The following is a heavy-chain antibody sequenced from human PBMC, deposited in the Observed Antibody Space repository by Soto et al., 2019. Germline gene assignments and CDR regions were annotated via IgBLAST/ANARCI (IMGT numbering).Heavy chain of an antibody. CDR3: AKSQQLVQWARRGYYYYGMDV. V-gene: IGHV3-30*18. CDR2: ISYDGSNK. D-gene: IGHD6-13*01. J-gene: IGHJ6*01. CDR1: GFTFSSYG. Sequence: QVQLVESGGGVVQPGRSLRLSCAASGFTFSSYGMHWVRQAPGKGLEWVAVISYDGSNKYYADSVKGRFTISRDNSKNTLYLQMTSLRAEDTAVYYCAKSQQLVQWARRGYYYYGMDVW.